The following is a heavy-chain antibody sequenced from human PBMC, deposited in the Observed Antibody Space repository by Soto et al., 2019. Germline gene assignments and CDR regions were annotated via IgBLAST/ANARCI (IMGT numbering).Heavy chain of an antibody. Sequence: PGGSLRLSCAASGFTFSSYAMSWVRQAPGKGLEWVSSISSSSSYIYYADSVKGRFTISRDNAKNSLYLQMNSLRAEDTAVYYCARVRDIVVVPAAVPEYYMDVWGKGTTVTVSS. D-gene: IGHD2-2*01. J-gene: IGHJ6*03. CDR2: ISSSSSYI. CDR1: GFTFSSYA. CDR3: ARVRDIVVVPAAVPEYYMDV. V-gene: IGHV3-21*01.